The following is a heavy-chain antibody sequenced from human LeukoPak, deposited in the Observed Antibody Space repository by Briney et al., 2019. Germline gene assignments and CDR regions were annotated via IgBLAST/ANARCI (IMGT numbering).Heavy chain of an antibody. V-gene: IGHV3-30*07. J-gene: IGHJ4*02. D-gene: IGHD5-18*01. Sequence: DSVKGRFTISRDNSRNTLYLQMNSLRAEDTAMYYCASARRYTYGDYYYFDYWGQGTLVTVSS. CDR3: ASARRYTYGDYYYFDY.